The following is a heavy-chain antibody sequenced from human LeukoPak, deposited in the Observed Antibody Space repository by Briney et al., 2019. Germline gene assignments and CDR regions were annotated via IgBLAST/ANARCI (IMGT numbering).Heavy chain of an antibody. CDR3: ARGVVVSPAPLYYMDV. D-gene: IGHD2-15*01. CDR2: IYHSGST. V-gene: IGHV4-38-2*01. J-gene: IGHJ6*03. Sequence: SVTDSLTCAVSGYSINSGCYWGWMRQPPGRGLEWIGSIYHSGSTYYNPSLKSRVTMSVDTSKNQFSLKLSSVTAADTAVYYCARGVVVSPAPLYYMDVWGKGATVTVFS. CDR1: GYSINSGCY.